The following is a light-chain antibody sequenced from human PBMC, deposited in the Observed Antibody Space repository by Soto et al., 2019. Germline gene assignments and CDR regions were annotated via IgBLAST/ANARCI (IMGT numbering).Light chain of an antibody. Sequence: EIVMTQSPVTVSVSPGERATLSCTASQSVNTNVAWYQQKPGHTPRLLIYSASIGATGTPARFSGSGSGSDFTLTISSLQSEDFALYYCQHYNKWPLTSGPGAKADI. CDR3: QHYNKWPLT. CDR1: QSVNTN. J-gene: IGKJ3*01. CDR2: SAS. V-gene: IGKV3-15*01.